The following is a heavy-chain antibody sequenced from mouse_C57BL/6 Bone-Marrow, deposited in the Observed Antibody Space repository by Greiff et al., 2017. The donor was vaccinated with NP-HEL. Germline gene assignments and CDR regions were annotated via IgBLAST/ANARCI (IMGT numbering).Heavy chain of an antibody. CDR2: IYPGDGDT. V-gene: IGHV1-80*01. D-gene: IGHD2-5*01. CDR3: ARSSYYSNYWFAY. CDR1: GYAFSSYW. J-gene: IGHJ3*01. Sequence: QVQLKQSGAELVKPGASVKISCKASGYAFSSYWMNWVKLRPGKGLEWIGQIYPGDGDTNYNGKFKGKATLTADKSSSTAYMQLSSLTSEDSAVYFCARSSYYSNYWFAYWGQGTLVTVSA.